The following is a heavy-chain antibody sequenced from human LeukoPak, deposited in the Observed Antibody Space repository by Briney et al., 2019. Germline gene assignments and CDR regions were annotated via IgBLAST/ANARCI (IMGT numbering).Heavy chain of an antibody. CDR3: ATDTPETAAFDY. J-gene: IGHJ4*02. Sequence: GGSLRLSCAASGFTFSSYTINWVRQAPGKGLEWVSSISSSSSYIYYADSVKGRFTISRDNAKNSLYLQMNSLRAEDTAVYYCATDTPETAAFDYWGQGTLVTVSS. D-gene: IGHD1-1*01. V-gene: IGHV3-21*01. CDR1: GFTFSSYT. CDR2: ISSSSSYI.